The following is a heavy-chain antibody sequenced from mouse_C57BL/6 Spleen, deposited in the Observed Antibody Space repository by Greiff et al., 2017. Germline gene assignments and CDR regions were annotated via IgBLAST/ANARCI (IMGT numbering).Heavy chain of an antibody. CDR2: IDPSDSYT. CDR3: ARLLRYYAMDY. V-gene: IGHV1-59*01. Sequence: VQLQQPGAELVRPGTSVKLSCKASGYTFTSYWMHWVKQRPGQGLEWIGVIDPSDSYTNYNQKFKGKATLTVDTSSSTAYMQLSSLTSEDSAVYYCARLLRYYAMDYWGQGTSVTVSS. J-gene: IGHJ4*01. CDR1: GYTFTSYW. D-gene: IGHD1-1*01.